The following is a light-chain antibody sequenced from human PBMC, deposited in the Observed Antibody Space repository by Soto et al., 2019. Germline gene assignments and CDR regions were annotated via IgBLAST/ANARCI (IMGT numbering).Light chain of an antibody. CDR2: EVS. Sequence: QSALTQPPSASGSAGQSVTISCTGTSRDVGGFNFVSWYQKHPGKAPKLIIYEVSKRPPGVPDRFSGSKSGNTASLSVSGLQAEDDGDYYCSSYAGSNIYVFGTGTKVTVL. V-gene: IGLV2-8*01. CDR3: SSYAGSNIYV. CDR1: SRDVGGFNF. J-gene: IGLJ1*01.